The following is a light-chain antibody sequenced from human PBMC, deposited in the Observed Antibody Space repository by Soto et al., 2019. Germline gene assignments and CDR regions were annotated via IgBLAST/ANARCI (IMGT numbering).Light chain of an antibody. CDR1: RSNIGAGYD. CDR3: QSYDSSLTPYL. CDR2: GNS. J-gene: IGLJ1*01. V-gene: IGLV1-40*01. Sequence: QPVLTQPPSVSGAPGQRVTISCTGSRSNIGAGYDVHWYQQLPGTAPKLLIYGNSNRPSGVPDRFSGSKSGTSASLAITGLQAEDEADYYCQSYDSSLTPYLFGTGTKLTVL.